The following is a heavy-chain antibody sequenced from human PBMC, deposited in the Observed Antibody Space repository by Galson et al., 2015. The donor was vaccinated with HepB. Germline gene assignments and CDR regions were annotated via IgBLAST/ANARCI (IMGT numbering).Heavy chain of an antibody. D-gene: IGHD6-19*01. CDR2: ISGSGGST. CDR3: AKAPRGWLAGNYYYYGMDV. Sequence: SLRLSCAASGFTLDSHAMSWVRQAPGKGLEWVSAISGSGGSTYYADSVKGRFTISRDNSKNTLYLQMNRLRAEDTAVYYCAKAPRGWLAGNYYYYGMDVWGQGTTVTVAS. CDR1: GFTLDSHA. J-gene: IGHJ6*02. V-gene: IGHV3-23*01.